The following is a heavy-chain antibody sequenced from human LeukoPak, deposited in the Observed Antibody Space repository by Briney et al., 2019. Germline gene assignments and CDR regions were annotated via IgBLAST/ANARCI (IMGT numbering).Heavy chain of an antibody. CDR1: GGSISSYY. D-gene: IGHD2-21*02. CDR2: IYYSGST. Sequence: SETLSLTCTVSGGSISSYYWSWIRQPPGKGLEWIGYIYYSGSTNYNPSLKSRVTISVDTSKNQFSLKLSSVTAADTAVYYCARLRYHIVVVTAIRDDAFDIWGQGTMVTVSS. CDR3: ARLRYHIVVVTAIRDDAFDI. J-gene: IGHJ3*02. V-gene: IGHV4-59*08.